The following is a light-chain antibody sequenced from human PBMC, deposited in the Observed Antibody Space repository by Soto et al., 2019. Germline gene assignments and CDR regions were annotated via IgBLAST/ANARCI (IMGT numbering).Light chain of an antibody. J-gene: IGLJ1*01. CDR2: RND. CDR1: NSRSGSNY. V-gene: IGLV1-47*01. Sequence: QSALPQPPSASGTPGQRVTISCSTSNSRSGSNYVYWYQQLPGTAPKLLIYRNDQRPSGVPDRFSGSKSGTSASLAISGLRSEDEADYYCAKWDDSQRVYVFGTGTKVTVL. CDR3: AKWDDSQRVYV.